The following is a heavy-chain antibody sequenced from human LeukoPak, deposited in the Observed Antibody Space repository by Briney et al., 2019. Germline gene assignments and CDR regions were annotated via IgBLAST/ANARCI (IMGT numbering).Heavy chain of an antibody. CDR3: ARDPRRYGDYGLAFDI. J-gene: IGHJ3*02. Sequence: SETRSRTWTVSVGSSSSGTYGGCWIRQPSGKGLEWIGRIYTSAITNNNPSLKSRVTISVDTSKNQFSLKLTSVTASDTAVYYCARDPRRYGDYGLAFDIWGQGTMVTVSS. CDR1: VGSSSSGTYG. D-gene: IGHD4-17*01. CDR2: IYTSAIT. V-gene: IGHV4-61*02.